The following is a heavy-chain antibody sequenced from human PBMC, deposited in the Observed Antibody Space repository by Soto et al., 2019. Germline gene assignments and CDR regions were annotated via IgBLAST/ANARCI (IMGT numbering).Heavy chain of an antibody. CDR3: LSTATYYYDSSGYANWFDP. J-gene: IGHJ5*02. CDR1: GGTFSSYA. Sequence: ASVKVSCKASGGTFSSYAISWVRQAPGQRIEWMGGIIPIFSTANYAQKFQGRVTITADESTSTAYMELSSLRSEDTAVYYCLSTATYYYDSSGYANWFDPWGQGTLVTVSS. CDR2: IIPIFSTA. V-gene: IGHV1-69*13. D-gene: IGHD3-22*01.